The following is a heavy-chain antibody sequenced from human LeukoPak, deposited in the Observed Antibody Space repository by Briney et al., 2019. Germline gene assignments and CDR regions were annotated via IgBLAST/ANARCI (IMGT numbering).Heavy chain of an antibody. J-gene: IGHJ4*02. CDR3: AKAGLYYDFWSGPVL. Sequence: PGGSLRLSCAASGFTFDDYAMHWVRQAPGKGLEWVSGISWNSGSIGYADSVKGRFTISRDNAKNSLYLQMNSLRAEDTALYYCAKAGLYYDFWSGPVLWGQGTLVTVSS. D-gene: IGHD3-3*01. CDR1: GFTFDDYA. CDR2: ISWNSGSI. V-gene: IGHV3-9*01.